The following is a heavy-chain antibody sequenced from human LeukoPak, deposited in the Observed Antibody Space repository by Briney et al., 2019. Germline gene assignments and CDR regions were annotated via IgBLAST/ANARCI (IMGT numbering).Heavy chain of an antibody. J-gene: IGHJ4*02. V-gene: IGHV3-64*01. D-gene: IGHD5-18*01. CDR2: ISSNGGIT. Sequence: GGSLRLSCAASGFTFSSYAMHWVRQAPGKGLEYVSAISSNGGITYYANSLKGRFTISRDNSKNTLYLQMGSLRAEDMAVYYCARALLGGYSYDYWGQGTLVTVSS. CDR3: ARALLGGYSYDY. CDR1: GFTFSSYA.